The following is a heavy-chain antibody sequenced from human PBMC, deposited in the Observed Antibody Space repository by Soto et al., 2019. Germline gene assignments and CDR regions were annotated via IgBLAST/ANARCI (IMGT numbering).Heavy chain of an antibody. D-gene: IGHD5-18*01. V-gene: IGHV3-23*01. CDR1: GFTFSSFA. J-gene: IGHJ4*02. CDR2: ISGSGDGT. CDR3: AGPGYSAQDY. Sequence: PGGSLRLSCAASGFTFSSFALSWVRQAPGKGLEWVSAISGSGDGTDYAASVKGRFTISRDNSKNTLYLQMNSLRAEDTAVSYCAGPGYSAQDYWGQGALVTVSS.